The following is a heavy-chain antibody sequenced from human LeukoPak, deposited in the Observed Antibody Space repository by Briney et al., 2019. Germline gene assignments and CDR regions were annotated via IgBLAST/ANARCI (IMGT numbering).Heavy chain of an antibody. D-gene: IGHD2-2*02. V-gene: IGHV3-48*01. J-gene: IGHJ4*02. Sequence: GSLRLSCAASGFTFSSYSMNWVRQAPGKGLEWVSYISSSSSTIYYADSVKGRFTISRDNAKNSLYLQMNSLRAEDTAVYYCARESCSSTSCYTETGIDYSGQGTLVTVSS. CDR1: GFTFSSYS. CDR2: ISSSSSTI. CDR3: ARESCSSTSCYTETGIDY.